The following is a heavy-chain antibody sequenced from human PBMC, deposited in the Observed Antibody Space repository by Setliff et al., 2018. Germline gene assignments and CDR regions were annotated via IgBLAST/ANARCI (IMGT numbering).Heavy chain of an antibody. CDR3: ARGSDYAGTYSGGF. Sequence: GASVKVSCKASGGTFSIYTISWVRQAPGQGLEWMGRIIPIFGTANYAQKFQGRVTITADKSTSTAYMELSSLRSEDTAVYYCARGSDYAGTYSGGFWGQGTLVTVSS. CDR2: IIPIFGTA. CDR1: GGTFSIYT. V-gene: IGHV1-69*08. J-gene: IGHJ4*02. D-gene: IGHD1-26*01.